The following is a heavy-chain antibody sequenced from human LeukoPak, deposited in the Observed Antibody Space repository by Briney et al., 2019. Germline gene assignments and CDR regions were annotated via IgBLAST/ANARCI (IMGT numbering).Heavy chain of an antibody. J-gene: IGHJ4*02. V-gene: IGHV2-70*17. CDR3: ARIGTYYGGYFDY. CDR2: IDWDDET. D-gene: IGHD1-26*01. Sequence: SGPALVKPTQTLTLTCTFSGFSLTTEGMCVTWIRQPPGKALEWLARIDWDDETFYSTSLMPRLTISKDTSTDQVVLTMTDMDPVDTATYYCARIGTYYGGYFDYWGQGILVTVSS. CDR1: GFSLTTEGMC.